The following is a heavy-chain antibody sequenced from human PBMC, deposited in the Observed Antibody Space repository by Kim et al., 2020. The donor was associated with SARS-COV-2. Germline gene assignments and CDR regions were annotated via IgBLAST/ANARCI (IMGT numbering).Heavy chain of an antibody. V-gene: IGHV3-74*01. CDR3: ARAHSRDGYNRGYFDL. CDR1: GFTFSSYW. J-gene: IGHJ2*01. D-gene: IGHD5-12*01. Sequence: GGSLRLSCAASGFTFSSYWMHWVRQAPGKGLVWVSRINSDGSSTSYADSVKGRFTISRDNAKNTLYLQMNSLRAEDTAVYYCARAHSRDGYNRGYFDLWGRGTLVTVSS. CDR2: INSDGSST.